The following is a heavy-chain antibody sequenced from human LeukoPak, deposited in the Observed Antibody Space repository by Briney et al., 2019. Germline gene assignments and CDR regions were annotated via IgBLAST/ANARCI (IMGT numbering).Heavy chain of an antibody. V-gene: IGHV1-69*13. Sequence: ASVKVSCKASGGTFSSYAISWVRQAPGQGLEWTGGIIPIFGTANYAQKFQGRVTITADESTSTAYMELSSLRSEDTAVYYCARVRSYCSSTSCRYNQAFDIWGQGTMVTVSS. CDR1: GGTFSSYA. CDR3: ARVRSYCSSTSCRYNQAFDI. D-gene: IGHD2-2*01. CDR2: IIPIFGTA. J-gene: IGHJ3*02.